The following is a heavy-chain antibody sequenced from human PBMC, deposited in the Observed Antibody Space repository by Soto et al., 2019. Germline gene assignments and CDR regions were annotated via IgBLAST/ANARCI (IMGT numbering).Heavy chain of an antibody. CDR1: GFTFSSYA. Sequence: QVQLVESGGGVVQPGRSLRLSCAASGFTFSSYAMHWVRRAPGKGLEWMAVTSYDGSNKYYADSVKGRFTISRDNSKNTLYLQMNSLRPEDTALYYCARDGGAYWGQGTLVIVSS. CDR2: TSYDGSNK. D-gene: IGHD3-16*01. J-gene: IGHJ4*02. V-gene: IGHV3-30-3*01. CDR3: ARDGGAY.